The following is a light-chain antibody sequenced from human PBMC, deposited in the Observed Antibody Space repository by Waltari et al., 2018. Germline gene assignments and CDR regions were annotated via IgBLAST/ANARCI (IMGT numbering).Light chain of an antibody. CDR1: SSNIGSAF. V-gene: IGLV1-47*01. CDR2: RNN. Sequence: QSVLTQPPSASGTPGQRVTISCSGSSSNIGSAFLYWYQQLPGTAPKLLVYRNNQRPSGVPDRFSGSKSGTSASLAISGLRSEDEADYYCAAWDDSLSGPGVFGGGTKLTVL. J-gene: IGLJ3*02. CDR3: AAWDDSLSGPGV.